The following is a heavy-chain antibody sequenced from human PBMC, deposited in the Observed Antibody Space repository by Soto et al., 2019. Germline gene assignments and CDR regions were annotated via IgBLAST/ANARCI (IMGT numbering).Heavy chain of an antibody. CDR1: RFTFTSYY. CDR3: AREVSVSLDYYDFWSGYYTKGFDP. CDR2: INPSGGST. J-gene: IGHJ5*02. D-gene: IGHD3-3*01. V-gene: IGHV1-46*03. Sequence: ASVKVSCKASRFTFTSYYMHWVRQSPGQGLEWMGIINPSGGSTSYAQKFQGRVTMTRDTSTSTVYMELSSLRSEDTAVYYCAREVSVSLDYYDFWSGYYTKGFDPWGQGTLVTVSS.